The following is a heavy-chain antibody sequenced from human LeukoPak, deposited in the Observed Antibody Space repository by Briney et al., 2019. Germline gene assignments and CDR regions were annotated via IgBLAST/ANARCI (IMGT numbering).Heavy chain of an antibody. J-gene: IGHJ4*02. CDR3: ARAAYYYDSSGYYWGYFDY. Sequence: SETLSLTCTVSGGPISSYYWSWIRQPPGKGLEWIGYIYYSGSTNYNPSLKSRVTISVDTSKNQFSLKLSSVTAADTAVYYCARAAYYYDSSGYYWGYFDYWGQGTLVTVSS. V-gene: IGHV4-59*01. CDR1: GGPISSYY. D-gene: IGHD3-22*01. CDR2: IYYSGST.